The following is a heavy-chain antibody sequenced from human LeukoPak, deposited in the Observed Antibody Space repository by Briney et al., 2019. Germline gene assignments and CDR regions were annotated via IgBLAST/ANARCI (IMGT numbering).Heavy chain of an antibody. Sequence: GASVKVSCKASGYTFTSYGINWVRQAPGQGLEWMGWISGYNGNTNYAQKFQGRVTMTTNTSTSTAHMELRSLKFVDTAVYYCARDARDVLLWFGEFSPWGQGTLVTVSS. V-gene: IGHV1-18*01. CDR2: ISGYNGNT. D-gene: IGHD3-10*01. J-gene: IGHJ5*02. CDR3: ARDARDVLLWFGEFSP. CDR1: GYTFTSYG.